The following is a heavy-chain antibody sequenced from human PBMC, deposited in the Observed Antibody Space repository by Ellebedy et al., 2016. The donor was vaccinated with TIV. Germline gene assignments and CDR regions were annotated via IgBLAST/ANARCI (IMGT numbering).Heavy chain of an antibody. V-gene: IGHV3-7*01. Sequence: PGGSLRLSCAASGFTVTTNYMNWVRQAPGKGLEWVANINQDGGEKNYVDSVRGRFTISRDTAKHSLYLQINSLRAEDTAVYYCARLKGGTCQCAFDIWGQGTMVTVSS. J-gene: IGHJ3*02. CDR1: GFTVTTNY. CDR3: ARLKGGTCQCAFDI. CDR2: INQDGGEK. D-gene: IGHD2-15*01.